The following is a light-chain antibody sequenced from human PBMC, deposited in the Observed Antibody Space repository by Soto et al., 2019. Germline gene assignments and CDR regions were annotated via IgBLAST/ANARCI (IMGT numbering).Light chain of an antibody. V-gene: IGKV3-20*01. Sequence: IVLTQSPGTLSLSPWERATLSCRASQSVSSSYLAWYQQKPGQAPRLLIYGASSRATGIPDRFSGSGSGTDFTLTISGLEPEDFAVYYCQQYDSSPPITFGQGTRLEIK. CDR2: GAS. CDR1: QSVSSSY. CDR3: QQYDSSPPIT. J-gene: IGKJ5*01.